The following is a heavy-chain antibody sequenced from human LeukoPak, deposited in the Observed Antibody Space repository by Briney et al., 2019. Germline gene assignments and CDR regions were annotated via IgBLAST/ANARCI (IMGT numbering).Heavy chain of an antibody. CDR3: AREAWGYFDWLPPYYFEY. CDR1: GGSISSSSYY. Sequence: PSETLSLTCTVSGGSISSSSYYWGWIRQPPGKGLEWIGSIYYSGSTYYNPSLKSRVTISVDTSKNQFSLKLSSVTAADTAVYYCAREAWGYFDWLPPYYFEYWSQGTLVTVSS. V-gene: IGHV4-39*01. CDR2: IYYSGST. D-gene: IGHD3-9*01. J-gene: IGHJ4*02.